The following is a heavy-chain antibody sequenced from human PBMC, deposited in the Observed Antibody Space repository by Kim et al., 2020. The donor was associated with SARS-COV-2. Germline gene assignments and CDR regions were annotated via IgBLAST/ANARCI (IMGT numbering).Heavy chain of an antibody. CDR3: ARVGTDYGDLPEYFQH. D-gene: IGHD4-17*01. Sequence: SVRGRFTISRDNSKHTLYLQMNSLRAEETAVYYGARVGTDYGDLPEYFQHWGQGTLVTVSS. V-gene: IGHV3-30*14. J-gene: IGHJ1*01.